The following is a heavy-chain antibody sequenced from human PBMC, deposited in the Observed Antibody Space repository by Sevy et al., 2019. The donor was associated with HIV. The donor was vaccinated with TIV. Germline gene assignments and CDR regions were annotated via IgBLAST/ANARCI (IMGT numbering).Heavy chain of an antibody. V-gene: IGHV3-7*01. Sequence: GESLKISCAASGFTFSSYWMSWVRQAPGKGLEWVANIKQDGSEKYYVDSVKGRFTISRDNAKNSLYLQMNSLRAEDTAVYYCARGPQFYDSGGIAYWGKGTLVTVSS. CDR2: IKQDGSEK. D-gene: IGHD3-22*01. CDR3: ARGPQFYDSGGIAY. J-gene: IGHJ4*02. CDR1: GFTFSSYW.